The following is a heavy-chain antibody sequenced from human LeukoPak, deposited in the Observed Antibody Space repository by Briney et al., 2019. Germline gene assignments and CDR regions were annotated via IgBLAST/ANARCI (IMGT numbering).Heavy chain of an antibody. CDR1: GFTFSDFG. V-gene: IGHV3-48*01. J-gene: IGHJ6*03. CDR2: ISTRCCLI. CDR3: TRSVIRYYYYFMDV. D-gene: IGHD4-11*01. Sequence: GGSLRLSCAASGFTFSDFGVNWVRQAPGKGLEWVSYISTRCCLIYYADSVKGRFTISRENAKNSLYLRMNSLRAEDRTMYYCTRSVIRYYYYFMDVWGKGTTVTVSS.